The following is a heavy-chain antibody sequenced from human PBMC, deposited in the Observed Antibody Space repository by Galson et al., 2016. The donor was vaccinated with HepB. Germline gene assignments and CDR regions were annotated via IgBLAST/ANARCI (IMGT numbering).Heavy chain of an antibody. CDR2: TDNSGNT. CDR3: ARDWDYYGSGSYYGNTFDI. J-gene: IGHJ3*02. CDR1: AGSISSGGYY. V-gene: IGHV4-31*03. Sequence: TLSLTCTVSAGSISSGGYYWTWIRQLPGEGLQWIGYTDNSGNTHYSPSLKSRVTISRDTSKNQFSLKLSSLTAADTAVYYCARDWDYYGSGSYYGNTFDIWGQGTMVTVSS. D-gene: IGHD3-10*01.